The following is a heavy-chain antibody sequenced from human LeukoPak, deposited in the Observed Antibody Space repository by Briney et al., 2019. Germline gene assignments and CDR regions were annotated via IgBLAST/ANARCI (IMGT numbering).Heavy chain of an antibody. CDR1: GGSFSGYY. CDR2: INHSGST. CDR3: AGLYGSGSSLSYYYFDY. Sequence: SETLSLTCAVYGGSFSGYYWSWIRQPPGKGLEWIGEINHSGSTNCNPSLKSRVTISVDTSKNQFSLKLSSVTAADTAVYYCAGLYGSGSSLSYYYFDYWGQGTLVTVSS. D-gene: IGHD3-10*01. V-gene: IGHV4-34*01. J-gene: IGHJ4*02.